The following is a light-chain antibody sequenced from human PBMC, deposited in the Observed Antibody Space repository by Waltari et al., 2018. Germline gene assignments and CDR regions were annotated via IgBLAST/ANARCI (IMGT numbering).Light chain of an antibody. CDR2: RVS. CDR1: QSLVHSEGVTY. CDR3: LQDYNFPLV. J-gene: IGKJ4*01. V-gene: IGKV2-30*02. Sequence: DVVLTQSPLSLPVTLGQPASISCRSSQSLVHSEGVTYLNWFQQRPGQSPRRLLYRVSDRDSGVPDRFSGSGSGTDFTLTISSLQPEDFATYYCLQDYNFPLVFGGGTKVELK.